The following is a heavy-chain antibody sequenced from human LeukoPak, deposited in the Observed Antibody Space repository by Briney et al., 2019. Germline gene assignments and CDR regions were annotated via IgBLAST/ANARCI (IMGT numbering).Heavy chain of an antibody. Sequence: AGGSLRLSCAASGFPFSDYLMHWVRQAPGERPMWVSRINTDGSVIDYADFVKGRFTMSRDNAQNTLSLQMTSLRVEDGAVYYCAREIIRYNHPLRYFASWANGTLVTGSS. CDR1: GFPFSDYL. D-gene: IGHD1-1*01. CDR2: INTDGSVI. J-gene: IGHJ5*01. V-gene: IGHV3-74*01. CDR3: AREIIRYNHPLRYFAS.